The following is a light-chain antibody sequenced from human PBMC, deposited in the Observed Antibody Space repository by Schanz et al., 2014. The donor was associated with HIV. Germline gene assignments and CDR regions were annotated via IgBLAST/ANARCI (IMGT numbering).Light chain of an antibody. CDR2: DTR. Sequence: QTVVTQEPSLTVSPGGTVTLTCGSTTGTVTSGHYPYWIQQRPGQVPRTLIFDTRNKHSWTPARFSGSLLGGKAALTLSGAQPEDEADYYCLLSYSAARQVVFGGGTKLTVL. J-gene: IGLJ2*01. V-gene: IGLV7-46*01. CDR3: LLSYSAARQVV. CDR1: TGTVTSGHY.